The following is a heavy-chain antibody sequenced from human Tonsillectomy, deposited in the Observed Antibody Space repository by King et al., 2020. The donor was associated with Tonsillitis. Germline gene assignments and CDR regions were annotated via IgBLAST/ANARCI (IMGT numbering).Heavy chain of an antibody. Sequence: QLQESGPGLVKPSETLSLTCTVSGGSISSSYWSWIRQPPGKGLEWIGYIFYSGSTNYNPSLKSRVTISVDTSKNQFSLKLSSVTAADTAVYYCARHLGVRARPFDCWGQGTLVTVSS. V-gene: IGHV4-59*08. CDR3: ARHLGVRARPFDC. CDR2: IFYSGST. D-gene: IGHD3-10*01. CDR1: GGSISSSY. J-gene: IGHJ4*02.